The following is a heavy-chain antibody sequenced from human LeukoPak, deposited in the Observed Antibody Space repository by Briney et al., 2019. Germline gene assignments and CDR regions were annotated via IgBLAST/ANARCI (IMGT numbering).Heavy chain of an antibody. CDR2: ISAYNGNT. J-gene: IGHJ4*02. Sequence: ASVKVSCKASGYTFTSYGISWVRQAPGQGLEWMGWISAYNGNTNYAQKLQGRVTMTTDTSTSTAYMELRSLRSDDTAVYYCAREGGYYDSSGYYLRRYDYWGQGTLVTVSS. D-gene: IGHD3-22*01. V-gene: IGHV1-18*01. CDR1: GYTFTSYG. CDR3: AREGGYYDSSGYYLRRYDY.